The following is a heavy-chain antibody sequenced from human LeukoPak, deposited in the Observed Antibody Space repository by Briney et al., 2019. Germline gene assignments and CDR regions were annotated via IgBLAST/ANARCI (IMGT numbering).Heavy chain of an antibody. CDR1: GYSFTNYW. J-gene: IGHJ3*02. D-gene: IGHD5-24*01. V-gene: IGHV5-51*01. CDR2: VSPTGSDT. CDR3: ARQRDGYNIRSFDI. Sequence: GESLKISCKGSGYSFTNYWIGWVRQMPGKGLEWMGIVSPTGSDTRYSPSFQGQVTISADKSISTAYLQWSSLKASDTAMYYCARQRDGYNIRSFDIWGQGTMVTVSS.